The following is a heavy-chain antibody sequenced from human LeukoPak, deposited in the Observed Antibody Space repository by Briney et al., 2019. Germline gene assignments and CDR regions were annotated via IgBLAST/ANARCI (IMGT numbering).Heavy chain of an antibody. J-gene: IGHJ4*02. V-gene: IGHV3-23*01. Sequence: AGGSLRLSCAASGFTFSTYGINWVRQAPGKGLEWVSAISGSGGVTYYADSVKDRFTISRDNSKNTLYLQMNSLRAEDTALYYCARIKGELHVVDYWGQGTLVTVSS. CDR2: ISGSGGVT. D-gene: IGHD1-26*01. CDR1: GFTFSTYG. CDR3: ARIKGELHVVDY.